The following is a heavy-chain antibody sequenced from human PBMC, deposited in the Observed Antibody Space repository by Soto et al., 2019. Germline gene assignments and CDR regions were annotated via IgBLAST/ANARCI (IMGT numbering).Heavy chain of an antibody. J-gene: IGHJ3*02. V-gene: IGHV4-31*03. CDR1: GGSISSGGYY. CDR2: IYYSGST. Sequence: QVQLQESGPGLVKPSQTLSLTCTVSGGSISSGGYYWSWIRQHPGKGLEWIGYIYYSGSTYYNPSLKSRVTISVDTSKNQFSLKLSSVTAADTAVYYCAREPSKFNYYDSSGYYAAFDIWGQGTMVTVSS. D-gene: IGHD3-22*01. CDR3: AREPSKFNYYDSSGYYAAFDI.